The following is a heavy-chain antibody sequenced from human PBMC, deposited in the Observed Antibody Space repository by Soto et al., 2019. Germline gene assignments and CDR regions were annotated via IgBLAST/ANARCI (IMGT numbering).Heavy chain of an antibody. D-gene: IGHD6-19*01. J-gene: IGHJ4*02. CDR1: GFTFGIYV. V-gene: IGHV3-23*01. Sequence: GGSLRLSCAASGFTFGIYVMGWVRQAPGKGLEWVSTISGSGASVYYADSVKGRFTFSRDNSKSMVYLQMDSLRVEDTAIYYCAKGHANGWYGALDYCGRGNLVTVSS. CDR3: AKGHANGWYGALDY. CDR2: ISGSGASV.